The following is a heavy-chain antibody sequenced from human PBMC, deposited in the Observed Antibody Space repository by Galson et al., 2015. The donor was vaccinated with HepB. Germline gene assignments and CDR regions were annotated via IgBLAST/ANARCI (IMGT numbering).Heavy chain of an antibody. D-gene: IGHD4-17*01. CDR1: GDSVSSASYY. J-gene: IGHJ4*02. CDR2: LYYNGNS. CDR3: AGFHGDYVGAGG. V-gene: IGHV4-61*03. Sequence: LSLTCTVSGDSVSSASYYWSWIRQPPGKGLEWIGYLYYNGNSNYNPSLKSRSTISIDTSKNHFSLKLRFVTAADTAVYYCAGFHGDYVGAGGWGQGTLVTVSS.